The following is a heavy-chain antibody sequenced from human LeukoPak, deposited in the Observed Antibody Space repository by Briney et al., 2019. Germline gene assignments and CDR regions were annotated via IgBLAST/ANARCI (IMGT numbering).Heavy chain of an antibody. J-gene: IGHJ4*02. CDR1: GFTFSSYA. V-gene: IGHV3-74*01. CDR2: INGDGTIS. D-gene: IGHD6-25*01. Sequence: GGSLRLSCAASGFTFSSYAMSWVRQTPGKGLMWVSGINGDGTISNHADSVKGRFSTSRDNAKNTLFLDMISLRAEDTAVYYCARDFPSGYWGQGILVTVSS. CDR3: ARDFPSGY.